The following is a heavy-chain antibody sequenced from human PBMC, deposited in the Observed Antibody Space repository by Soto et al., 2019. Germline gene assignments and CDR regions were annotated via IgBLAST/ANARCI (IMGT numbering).Heavy chain of an antibody. Sequence: QVHLVESGGGVVQPGRSLRLSCVASGISFGSSGMHWVRQAPGKGLEWVAFIWYDGSNQYYSDSVKGRFTISRDNSMNTVSVQMDSLRVEDTGIYYCARDGAHQDIDYWGQGTLVTVSS. CDR3: ARDGAHQDIDY. CDR2: IWYDGSNQ. J-gene: IGHJ4*02. D-gene: IGHD2-2*01. CDR1: GISFGSSG. V-gene: IGHV3-33*01.